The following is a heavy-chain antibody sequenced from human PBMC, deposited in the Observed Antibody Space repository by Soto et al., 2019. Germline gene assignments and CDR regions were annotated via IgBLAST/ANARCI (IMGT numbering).Heavy chain of an antibody. V-gene: IGHV3-74*01. CDR1: GFTFSSYW. CDR3: ARAQYLADDAFDI. D-gene: IGHD2-2*01. Sequence: QSGGSLRLSCAASGFTFSSYWMHWVRQAPGKGLVWVSRINSDGSSTSYADSVKGRFTISRDNAKNTLYLQMNSLRAEDTAVYYCARAQYLADDAFDIWGQGAMVTVSS. CDR2: INSDGSST. J-gene: IGHJ3*02.